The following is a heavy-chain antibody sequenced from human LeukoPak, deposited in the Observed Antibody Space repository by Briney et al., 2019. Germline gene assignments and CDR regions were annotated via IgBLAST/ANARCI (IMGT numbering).Heavy chain of an antibody. J-gene: IGHJ6*02. D-gene: IGHD6-13*01. CDR3: ARGKQQLKRYYYYYGMDV. Sequence: GRSLRLSCAASGFTFSSYAMHWVRQAPGKGLEWVAVISYDGSNKYYADSVKGRFTISRDNSKNTLYLQMNSLRAEDTAVYYCARGKQQLKRYYYYYGMDVWGQGTTVTVSS. CDR1: GFTFSSYA. V-gene: IGHV3-30-3*01. CDR2: ISYDGSNK.